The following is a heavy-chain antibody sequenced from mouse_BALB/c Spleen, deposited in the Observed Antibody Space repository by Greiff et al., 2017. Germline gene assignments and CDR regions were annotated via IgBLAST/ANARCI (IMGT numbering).Heavy chain of an antibody. D-gene: IGHD1-2*01. V-gene: IGHV5-17*02. CDR2: ISSGSSTI. Sequence: EVQLVESGGGLVQPGGSRKLSCAASGFTFSSFGMHWVRQAPEKGLEWVAYISSGSSTIYYADTVKGRFTISRDNPKNTLFLQMTSLRSEDTAMYYCARSGYYGYEDYWGQGTTLTVSS. CDR1: GFTFSSFG. CDR3: ARSGYYGYEDY. J-gene: IGHJ2*01.